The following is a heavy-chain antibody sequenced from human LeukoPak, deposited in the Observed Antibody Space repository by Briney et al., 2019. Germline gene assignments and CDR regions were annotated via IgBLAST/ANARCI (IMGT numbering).Heavy chain of an antibody. CDR1: GGSISSSGHY. D-gene: IGHD6-13*01. J-gene: IGHJ5*02. CDR3: ARLGIAAASEGWFDP. V-gene: IGHV4-61*02. CDR2: IYSTGST. Sequence: SETLSLTCTVSGGSISSSGHYWSWIRQPAGKGLEYLGRIYSTGSTNYNPSLRSRVTISVDTSKNQFSLKLSSVTAADTAAYYCARLGIAAASEGWFDPWGQGTLVTVSS.